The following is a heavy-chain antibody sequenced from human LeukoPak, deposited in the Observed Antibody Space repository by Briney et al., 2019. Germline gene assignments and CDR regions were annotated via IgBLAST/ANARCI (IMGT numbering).Heavy chain of an antibody. J-gene: IGHJ4*02. Sequence: PGGSLRLSCAASGFTFNIYSMSWVRQAPGKGLEWVSSITSSGDATFYADSVKDRFTISRDNSKNMLYLQMNSLRAEDTAVYYCARGGHSSAFFDYWGQGTLVTVSS. CDR1: GFTFNIYS. CDR2: ITSSGDAT. V-gene: IGHV3-23*01. CDR3: ARGGHSSAFFDY. D-gene: IGHD3-22*01.